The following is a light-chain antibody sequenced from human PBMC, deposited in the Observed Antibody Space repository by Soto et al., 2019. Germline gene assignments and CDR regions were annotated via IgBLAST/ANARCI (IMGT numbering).Light chain of an antibody. Sequence: DIQMTQSPPTLSASVGDRVTITCWASQSVDNWLAWYQQKPGKAPELLIYDAFSLKSGVSSRFSGSRSGTEFALTISSLQPDDSATYYCQQYDSPPPTFGQGTKVEVK. CDR3: QQYDSPPPT. CDR1: QSVDNW. V-gene: IGKV1-5*01. J-gene: IGKJ1*01. CDR2: DAF.